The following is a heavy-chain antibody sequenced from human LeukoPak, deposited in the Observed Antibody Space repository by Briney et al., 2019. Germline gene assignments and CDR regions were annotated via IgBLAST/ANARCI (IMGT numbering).Heavy chain of an antibody. CDR1: DGSFSGYY. CDR3: ARLTYHYDSSGYCLDY. CDR2: INHSGST. D-gene: IGHD3-22*01. Sequence: SETLSLTCAVYDGSFSGYYWSWIRQPPGKGLEWIGEINHSGSTNYNPSLKSRVTISVDTSKNQFSLKLSSVTAADTAVYYCARLTYHYDSSGYCLDYWGQGTLVTVSS. J-gene: IGHJ4*02. V-gene: IGHV4-34*01.